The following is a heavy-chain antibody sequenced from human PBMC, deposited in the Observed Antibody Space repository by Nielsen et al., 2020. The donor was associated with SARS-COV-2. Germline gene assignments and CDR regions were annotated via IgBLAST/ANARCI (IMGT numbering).Heavy chain of an antibody. D-gene: IGHD3-3*01. V-gene: IGHV4-59*12. Sequence: SETLSLTCTVSGGSISSYYWSWIRQPPGKGLEWIGYIYYSGSTNYNPSLKSRVTISVDTSKNQFSLKLSSVTAADTAVYYCARGLGLNYDFWSGYFTGAFDIWGQGTMVTVSS. CDR1: GGSISSYY. CDR3: ARGLGLNYDFWSGYFTGAFDI. CDR2: IYYSGST. J-gene: IGHJ3*02.